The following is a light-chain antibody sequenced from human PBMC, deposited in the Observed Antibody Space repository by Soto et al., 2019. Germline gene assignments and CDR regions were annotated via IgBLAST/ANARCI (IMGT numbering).Light chain of an antibody. J-gene: IGKJ1*01. Sequence: EIVLTQSPATLSLSPGERATLSCRASQSVSSYLAWYQQKPSQAPRLLIFGASSRAAGIPDRFSGSGSGTDFTLAIGRLEPEDFAVYYCQQYGRSPWTFGQGTRVDIK. V-gene: IGKV3-20*01. CDR1: QSVSSY. CDR3: QQYGRSPWT. CDR2: GAS.